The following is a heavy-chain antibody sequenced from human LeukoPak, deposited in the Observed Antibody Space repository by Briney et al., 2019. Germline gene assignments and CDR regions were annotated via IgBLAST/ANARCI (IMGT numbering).Heavy chain of an antibody. J-gene: IGHJ4*02. CDR3: ARHNPLWGY. Sequence: GGSLRLSCAASGFTFSSYGMHWVRQAPGKGLEWVANIKEDGSEKYYVDSVKGRFTISRDNAKNSLYLQMNNLRAEDTALYYCARHNPLWGYWGQGTLVTVSS. CDR2: IKEDGSEK. V-gene: IGHV3-7*04. D-gene: IGHD1-14*01. CDR1: GFTFSSYG.